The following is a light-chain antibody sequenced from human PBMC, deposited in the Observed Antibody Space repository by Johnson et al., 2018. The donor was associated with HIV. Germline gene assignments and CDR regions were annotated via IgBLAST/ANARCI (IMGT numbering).Light chain of an antibody. V-gene: IGLV1-51*01. CDR2: DDN. J-gene: IGLJ1*01. Sequence: QSVLTQPPSVSAAPGQLVTISCSGSTSNIGKNDVSWYQQFPGTAPKVLIYDDNKRPSGIPDRFSGSKSGTSATLGITGLQPGDEADYYCGTWDSSLSAGVFGTGTKVTVL. CDR3: GTWDSSLSAGV. CDR1: TSNIGKND.